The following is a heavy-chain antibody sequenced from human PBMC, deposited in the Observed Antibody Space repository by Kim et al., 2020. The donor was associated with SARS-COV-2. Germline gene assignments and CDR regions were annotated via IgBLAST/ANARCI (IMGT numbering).Heavy chain of an antibody. Sequence: SGPTLVNPTQTLTLTCTFSGFSLSTSGVGVGWIRQPPGKALEWLALIYWDDDKRYSPSLKSRLTITKDTSKNQVVLTMTNMDPVDTATYYCTYRVYPSRYYYGMDVWGQGTTVTVSS. CDR2: IYWDDDK. CDR1: GFSLSTSGVG. CDR3: TYRVYPSRYYYGMDV. J-gene: IGHJ6*02. D-gene: IGHD6-13*01. V-gene: IGHV2-5*02.